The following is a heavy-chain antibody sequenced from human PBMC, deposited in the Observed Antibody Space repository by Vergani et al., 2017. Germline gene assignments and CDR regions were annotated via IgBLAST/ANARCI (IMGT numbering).Heavy chain of an antibody. Sequence: EVQLLESGGGLVQPGGSLRLSCAASGFTFSSYAMSWVRQAPGKGLEWVSAISGSGGSTYYADSVKGRFTISRDNSKNTLYLQLNSLRAEDTAVYYCAKENRNGYSSGWYCDYWGQGTLVTVSS. V-gene: IGHV3-23*01. CDR3: AKENRNGYSSGWYCDY. D-gene: IGHD6-19*01. J-gene: IGHJ4*02. CDR2: ISGSGGST. CDR1: GFTFSSYA.